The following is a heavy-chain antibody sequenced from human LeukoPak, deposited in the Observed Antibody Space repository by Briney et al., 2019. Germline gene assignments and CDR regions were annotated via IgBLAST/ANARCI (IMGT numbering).Heavy chain of an antibody. Sequence: ASVKVSCKASGYTFTSYGISWVRQAPGQGLEWMGWISAYNGNTNYAQKLQGRVTMTTDTSTSTAYMELRSLRSDDTAVYYYARDQGCTNGVCYTEYYYGMDVWGQGTTVTVSS. CDR3: ARDQGCTNGVCYTEYYYGMDV. D-gene: IGHD2-8*01. CDR2: ISAYNGNT. V-gene: IGHV1-18*01. J-gene: IGHJ6*02. CDR1: GYTFTSYG.